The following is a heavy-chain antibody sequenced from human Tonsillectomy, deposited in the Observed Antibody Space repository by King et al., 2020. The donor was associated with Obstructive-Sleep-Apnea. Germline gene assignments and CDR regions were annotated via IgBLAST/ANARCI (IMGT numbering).Heavy chain of an antibody. CDR3: AHRSWGSYYFDY. CDR2: IYWDDDK. Sequence: TLKQSGPTLVKPTQTLTLTCTFSGFSLSASGVSVGWIRQPPGKALEWLALIYWDDDKRYSPSLKNRPTITKDTSKNQVVLTMTNMDPVDTATYYCAHRSWGSYYFDYWGQGTLVTVSS. D-gene: IGHD3-16*01. J-gene: IGHJ4*02. CDR1: GFSLSASGVS. V-gene: IGHV2-5*02.